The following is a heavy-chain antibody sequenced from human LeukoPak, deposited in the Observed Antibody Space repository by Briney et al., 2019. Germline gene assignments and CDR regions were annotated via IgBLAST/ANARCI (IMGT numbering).Heavy chain of an antibody. Sequence: SVKVSCKASGYTFTGYYMHWVRQAPGQGLEWMGRIIPILGIANYAQKFQGRVTITADKSTSTAYMELSSLRSEDTAVYYCASPSLGSSGSDYWGQGTLVTVSS. CDR2: IIPILGIA. D-gene: IGHD2-15*01. CDR3: ASPSLGSSGSDY. CDR1: GYTFTGYY. V-gene: IGHV1-69*02. J-gene: IGHJ4*02.